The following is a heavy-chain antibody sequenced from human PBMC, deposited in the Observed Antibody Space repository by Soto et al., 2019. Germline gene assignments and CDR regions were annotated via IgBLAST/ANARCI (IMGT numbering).Heavy chain of an antibody. V-gene: IGHV3-74*01. CDR1: GFPFSGYW. Sequence: GGSLRLSCAASGFPFSGYWMHWVRQAPGKGLVWVSRLNSDGSRIGYADSVKGRFTISRDNAENTLYLQMNSLRDEDTAVYYCARDVENDGNYYIDARGKGTTVTVSS. J-gene: IGHJ6*03. CDR2: LNSDGSRI. D-gene: IGHD1-1*01. CDR3: ARDVENDGNYYIDA.